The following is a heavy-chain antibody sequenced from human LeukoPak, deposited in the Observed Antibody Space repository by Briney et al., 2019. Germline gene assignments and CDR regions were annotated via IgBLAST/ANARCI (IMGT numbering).Heavy chain of an antibody. CDR1: GFTFSSYG. V-gene: IGHV3-23*01. J-gene: IGHJ4*02. CDR2: ISGSGDST. Sequence: GGTLRLSCAASGFTFSSYGMNWVRQTPGKGLEWVSSISGSGDSTFYADSVKGRFSISRDNSKNTLYLQVNGLRTEDTAVYYCAKGRHQLVDNYFDYWGQGTLVTVSS. D-gene: IGHD6-13*01. CDR3: AKGRHQLVDNYFDY.